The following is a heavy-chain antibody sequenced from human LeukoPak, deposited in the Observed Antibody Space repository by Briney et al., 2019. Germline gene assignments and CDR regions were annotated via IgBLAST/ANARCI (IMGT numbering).Heavy chain of an antibody. V-gene: IGHV3-66*02. D-gene: IGHD2-2*01. CDR2: IYSGGST. Sequence: GGSLRLSCAASGFTVSSNYMSWVRQAPGKGLEWVSVIYSGGSTYYADSVKGRFTISRDNSKNTLYLQMTSLRAEDTAVYYCARGVVVPAAMRYGNWFDPWGQGTLVTVSS. CDR3: ARGVVVPAAMRYGNWFDP. J-gene: IGHJ5*02. CDR1: GFTVSSNY.